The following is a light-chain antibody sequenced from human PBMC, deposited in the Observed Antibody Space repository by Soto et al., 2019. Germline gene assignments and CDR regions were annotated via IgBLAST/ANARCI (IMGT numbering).Light chain of an antibody. CDR2: EVS. J-gene: IGLJ3*02. CDR1: SSDVGGYNY. Sequence: QSALTQPASVSGSPGQSITISCTRTSSDVGGYNYVSWYQQHPGKAPKLMIYEVSNRPSGVSNRFSGSKSGNTASLTISGLQAEDEADYYCSSYTSSSTLPNWVFGGGTKLTVL. CDR3: SSYTSSSTLPNWV. V-gene: IGLV2-14*01.